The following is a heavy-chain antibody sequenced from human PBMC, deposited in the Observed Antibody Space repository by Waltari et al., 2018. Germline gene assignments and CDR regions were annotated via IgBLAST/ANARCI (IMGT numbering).Heavy chain of an antibody. D-gene: IGHD3-22*01. CDR1: GFTFSTHG. V-gene: IGHV3-30*02. Sequence: QVQLVESGGGVVQPGGSLRLSCAASGFTFSTHGFHWVRQAPGKGLEWVAFIWSDETNKHYADSVQGRFTISRDNSKNTVFLQMNSLRTEDTAVYYCAKGPDSSGYYSNWFDPWGQGILVTVSS. CDR3: AKGPDSSGYYSNWFDP. J-gene: IGHJ5*02. CDR2: IWSDETNK.